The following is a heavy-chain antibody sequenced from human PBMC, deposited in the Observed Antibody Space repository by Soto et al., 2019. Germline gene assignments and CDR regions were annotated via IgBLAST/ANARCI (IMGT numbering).Heavy chain of an antibody. V-gene: IGHV1-69*01. D-gene: IGHD6-25*01. CDR2: IIPVFNSA. CDR3: ASIGDGNQRPFDY. Sequence: QVRLVQSWAEVKKPGSSVKVSCKASGYTFSSYTINWLRQAPGQGLELMGGIIPVFNSATYAQKFQGSVTINEDEATSTAYLELRSLRSEDTAVYYCASIGDGNQRPFDYWGQGTLVTVSS. J-gene: IGHJ4*02. CDR1: GYTFSSYT.